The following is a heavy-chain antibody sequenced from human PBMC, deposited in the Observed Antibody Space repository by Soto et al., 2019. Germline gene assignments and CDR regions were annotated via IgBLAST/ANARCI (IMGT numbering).Heavy chain of an antibody. D-gene: IGHD2-2*01. Sequence: ASVKVSCKASGYTFTGYYMHWVRQAPGQGLEWMGWINPNSGGTNYAQKFQGWVTMTRDTSISTAYMELSRLRSDDTAVYYCARGRGYCISTSCLDPNYYYGMAVWGQGTTVTVSS. J-gene: IGHJ6*02. CDR2: INPNSGGT. CDR3: ARGRGYCISTSCLDPNYYYGMAV. CDR1: GYTFTGYY. V-gene: IGHV1-2*04.